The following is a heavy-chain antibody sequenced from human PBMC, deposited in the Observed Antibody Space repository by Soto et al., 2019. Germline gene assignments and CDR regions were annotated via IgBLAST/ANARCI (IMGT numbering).Heavy chain of an antibody. CDR3: ATNYAYYYYYGMDV. V-gene: IGHV4-39*01. J-gene: IGHJ6*01. Sequence: ASETLSLGCTFSGGSISISSYYWGWIRQPPGKGLEWIGSIYYSGSTYYNPSLKSRVTISVDTSKNQFSLKLSSVTAADTAVYYCATNYAYYYYYGMDVWGQGTTVTVSS. CDR2: IYYSGST. D-gene: IGHD4-4*01. CDR1: GGSISISSYY.